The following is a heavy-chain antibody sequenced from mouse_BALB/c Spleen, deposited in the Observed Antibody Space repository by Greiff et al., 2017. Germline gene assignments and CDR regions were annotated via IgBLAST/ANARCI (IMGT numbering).Heavy chain of an antibody. CDR3: ARGITTATNWYFDV. J-gene: IGHJ1*01. D-gene: IGHD1-2*01. CDR2: IDPSDSET. Sequence: VKLVESGPQLVRPGASVKISCKASGYSFTNYWMHWVKQRPGQGLEWIGMIDPSDSETRLNQKFKDKATLTVDKSSSTAYMQLSSPTSEDSAVYYCARGITTATNWYFDVWGAGTTVTVSS. V-gene: IGHV1S126*01. CDR1: GYSFTNYW.